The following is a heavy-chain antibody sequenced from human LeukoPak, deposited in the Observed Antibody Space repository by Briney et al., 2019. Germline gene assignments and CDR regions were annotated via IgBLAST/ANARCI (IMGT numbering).Heavy chain of an antibody. V-gene: IGHV3-23*01. J-gene: IGHJ3*02. CDR3: AKLMRHMREDVYDI. CDR2: ISGTGIST. D-gene: IGHD2-8*01. Sequence: QTGGSLRLSCAASGFTFRSYGMSWVRQAPGEGLEWVSFISGTGISTYYADSVKGRFTISRDNSKNTLYLQMNSLRVEDMAIYYCAKLMRHMREDVYDIWGQGTKVTVSS. CDR1: GFTFRSYG.